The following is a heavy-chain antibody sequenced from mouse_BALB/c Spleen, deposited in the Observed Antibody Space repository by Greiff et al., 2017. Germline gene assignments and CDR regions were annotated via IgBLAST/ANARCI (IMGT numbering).Heavy chain of an antibody. CDR1: GFTFSDYY. J-gene: IGHJ4*01. V-gene: IGHV5-4*02. CDR2: ISDGGSYT. CDR3: ARAYGNDAMDY. D-gene: IGHD2-1*01. Sequence: DVQLVESGGGLVKPGGSLKLSCAASGFTFSDYYMYWVRQTPEKRLEWVATISDGGSYTYYPDSVKGRFTISRDNAKNNLYLQMSSLKSEDTAMYYCARAYGNDAMDYWGQGTSVTVSS.